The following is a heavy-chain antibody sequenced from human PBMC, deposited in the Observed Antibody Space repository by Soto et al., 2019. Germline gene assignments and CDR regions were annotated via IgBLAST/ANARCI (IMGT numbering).Heavy chain of an antibody. CDR3: AKGGIPAADFSGVYYYYYMDV. CDR1: GFTFSSYA. J-gene: IGHJ6*03. Sequence: GGSLRLSCAASGFTFSSYAMSWVRQAPGKGLEWVSAISGSGGSTYYADTAKGRFTISRDNSKNTLYLQMNSLRAEDTAVYYCAKGGIPAADFSGVYYYYYMDVWGKGTTVTVSS. CDR2: ISGSGGST. D-gene: IGHD2-2*01. V-gene: IGHV3-23*01.